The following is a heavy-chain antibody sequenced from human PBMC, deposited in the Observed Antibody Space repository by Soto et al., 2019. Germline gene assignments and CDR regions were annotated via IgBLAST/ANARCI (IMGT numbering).Heavy chain of an antibody. CDR1: GGSISSYY. D-gene: IGHD3-9*01. CDR2: IYYSGST. CDR3: ARRYYDILTGYHYYFDY. V-gene: IGHV4-59*08. Sequence: PSETLSLTCTVSGGSISSYYWSWIRQPPGKGLEWIGYIYYSGSTNYNPSLKSRVTISVDTSKNQFSLKLSSVTAADTAVYYCARRYYDILTGYHYYFDYWGQGTLVTVSS. J-gene: IGHJ4*02.